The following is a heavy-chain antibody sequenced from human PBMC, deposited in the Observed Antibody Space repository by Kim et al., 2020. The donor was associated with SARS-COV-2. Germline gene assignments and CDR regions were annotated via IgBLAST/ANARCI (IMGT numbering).Heavy chain of an antibody. D-gene: IGHD2-2*01. Sequence: ASVKVSCKASGYTFTSYAMHWVRQAPGQRLEWMGWINAGNGNTKYSQKFQGRVTITRDTSASTAYMELSSLRSEDTAVYYCARECLRGSTSCYPYYYYGMDVWGQGTTVTVSS. J-gene: IGHJ6*02. CDR1: GYTFTSYA. CDR2: INAGNGNT. CDR3: ARECLRGSTSCYPYYYYGMDV. V-gene: IGHV1-3*01.